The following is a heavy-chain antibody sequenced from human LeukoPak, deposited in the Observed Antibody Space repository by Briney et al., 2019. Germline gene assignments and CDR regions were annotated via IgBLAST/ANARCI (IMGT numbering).Heavy chain of an antibody. D-gene: IGHD3-22*01. Sequence: PGGSLRLSCAASGFAFSRSPMIWVRQAPGKGLEWVGRIKSKSDGGTTDYAAPVKGRFTISRDDSKNTLFLQMNSLKTENTALYYCATGRWLYDGSGYYYFATDIWGQGTMVTVSS. J-gene: IGHJ3*02. V-gene: IGHV3-15*01. CDR2: IKSKSDGGTT. CDR3: ATGRWLYDGSGYYYFATDI. CDR1: GFAFSRSP.